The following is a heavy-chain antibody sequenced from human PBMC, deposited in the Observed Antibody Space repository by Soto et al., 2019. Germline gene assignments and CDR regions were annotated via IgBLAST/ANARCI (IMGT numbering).Heavy chain of an antibody. D-gene: IGHD6-13*01. Sequence: QVQLVQSGAEVRMPGSSVKVSCKASGGTFSTCPINWVRQAPGQGLEWMGGIIPLFGTTNYAQKFKGRVTITADESTSTAYMELSSLRAEDAAAYYCARGATHGSSWYFCFDPWGQGTLVTVSS. CDR3: ARGATHGSSWYFCFDP. V-gene: IGHV1-69*01. CDR1: GGTFSTCP. CDR2: IIPLFGTT. J-gene: IGHJ5*02.